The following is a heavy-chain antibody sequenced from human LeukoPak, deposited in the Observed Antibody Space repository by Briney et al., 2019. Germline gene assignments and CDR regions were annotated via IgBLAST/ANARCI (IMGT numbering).Heavy chain of an antibody. CDR2: ISYDGSNK. D-gene: IGHD2-2*01. J-gene: IGHJ6*03. CDR1: GFTFSSYA. V-gene: IGHV3-30*04. Sequence: GGSLRLSCAASGFTFSSYAMHWVRQAPGKGLEWVAVISYDGSNKYYADSVKGRFTISRDNSKNTLYLQMNSLRAEDTAVYYCARDKVVPAAMVYYYYYMDVWGKGTTVTVSS. CDR3: ARDKVVPAAMVYYYYYMDV.